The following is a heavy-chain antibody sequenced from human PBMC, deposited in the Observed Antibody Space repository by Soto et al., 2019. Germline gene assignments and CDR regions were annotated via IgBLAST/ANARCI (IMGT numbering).Heavy chain of an antibody. CDR3: ARGQLGNKYYFDY. CDR2: INPNTGGT. V-gene: IGHV1-2*04. CDR1: GYTFTDYY. Sequence: QVQLVQSGAEVKKPGASVKVSCKASGYTFTDYYMHWVRQAPGQGLEWMGWINPNTGGTNYAQNCQGWVTMTRDTSIRTAYMELSRLRSDDTALYYCARGQLGNKYYFDYWGQGTLVTVSS. J-gene: IGHJ4*02. D-gene: IGHD1-1*01.